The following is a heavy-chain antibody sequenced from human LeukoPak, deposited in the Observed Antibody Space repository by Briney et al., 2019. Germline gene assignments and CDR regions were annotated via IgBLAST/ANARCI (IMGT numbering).Heavy chain of an antibody. CDR1: GGSISSYY. J-gene: IGHJ6*02. CDR3: ARRPLVVRTGRDYYGMDV. CDR2: IYYSGST. V-gene: IGHV4-59*08. D-gene: IGHD2-2*01. Sequence: SETLSLTCTVSGGSISSYYWSWLRQPPGKGLEWLGYIYYSGSTNYNPCLKSRVTISVDTSKNQFSLKLSSVTAADTAVYYCARRPLVVRTGRDYYGMDVWGQGTTVTVSS.